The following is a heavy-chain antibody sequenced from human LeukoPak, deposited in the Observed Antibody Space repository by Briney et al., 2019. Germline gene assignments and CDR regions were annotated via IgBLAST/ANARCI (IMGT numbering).Heavy chain of an antibody. V-gene: IGHV3-7*04. J-gene: IGHJ5*02. CDR2: INQDGGGK. CDR1: GFTLSSYW. CDR3: ARVRTGTTNWFDP. D-gene: IGHD1-1*01. Sequence: GGSLRLSCAASGFTLSSYWMSWVRQAPGKGLEWVATINQDGGGKYYVDSVKGRFTISRDNAKNSLHLQMSSLRAEDTAVYYCARVRTGTTNWFDPWGQGTLVTVSS.